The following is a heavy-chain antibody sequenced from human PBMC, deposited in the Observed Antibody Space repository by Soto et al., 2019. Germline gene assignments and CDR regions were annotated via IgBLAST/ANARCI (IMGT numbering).Heavy chain of an antibody. D-gene: IGHD2-8*01. Sequence: ASVKVSCKASGYTFTSYYMHWVRQAPGQGLEWMGIINPSGGSTSYAQKFQGRATMTRDTSTSTVYMELSSLRSEDTAVYYCARDRPHTTIMVYADYYYYYGMDVWGQGTTVTVSS. V-gene: IGHV1-46*01. CDR3: ARDRPHTTIMVYADYYYYYGMDV. CDR2: INPSGGST. J-gene: IGHJ6*02. CDR1: GYTFTSYY.